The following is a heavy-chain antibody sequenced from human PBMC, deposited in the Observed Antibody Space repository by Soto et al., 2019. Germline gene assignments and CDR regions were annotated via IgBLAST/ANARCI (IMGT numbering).Heavy chain of an antibody. V-gene: IGHV1-2*04. CDR2: INPNSGGT. D-gene: IGHD3-16*02. CDR3: ARDYVWGSYRGYYGMDV. J-gene: IGHJ6*02. Sequence: ASVKVSCKASGYTFTGYYMHWVRQAPGQGLEWMGWINPNSGGTNYAQKFQGWVTMTRDTSISTAYMELSRLRSDDTAVYYCARDYVWGSYRGYYGMDVWGQGNTVTVSS. CDR1: GYTFTGYY.